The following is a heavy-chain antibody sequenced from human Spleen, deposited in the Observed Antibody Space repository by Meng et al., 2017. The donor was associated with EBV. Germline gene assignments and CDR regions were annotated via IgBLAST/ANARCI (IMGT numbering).Heavy chain of an antibody. CDR1: GGTFSKCA. CDR2: IIALLGKS. J-gene: IGHJ4*02. Sequence: VRVVPSGAKLGKPGTLLKVSCQSSGGTFSKCATIWVRQAAGQGLEWMGGIIALLGKSKYTEKFQGRLRITADTSTSTAYLELSSLKSDDKAIYYWAVIKGASTSGSDYWGQGTLVTVSS. D-gene: IGHD1-26*01. V-gene: IGHV1-69*06. CDR3: AVIKGASTSGSDY.